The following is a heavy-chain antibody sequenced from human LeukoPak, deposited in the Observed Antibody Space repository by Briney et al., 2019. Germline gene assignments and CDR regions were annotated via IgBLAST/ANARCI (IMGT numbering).Heavy chain of an antibody. CDR2: IYHSGST. CDR3: ARVVPAALFDY. Sequence: PPQTLSLTCAVSGGSISSGGYSWSWIRQPPGKGLEWIGYIYHSGSTYHNPSLKSRVTISVDRSKNQFSLKLSSVTAADTAVYYCARVVPAALFDYWGQGTLVTVSS. CDR1: GGSISSGGYS. D-gene: IGHD2-2*01. J-gene: IGHJ4*02. V-gene: IGHV4-30-2*01.